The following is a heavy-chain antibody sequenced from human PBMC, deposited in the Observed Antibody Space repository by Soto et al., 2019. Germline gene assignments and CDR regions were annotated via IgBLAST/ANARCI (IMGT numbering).Heavy chain of an antibody. D-gene: IGHD1-7*01. CDR3: ASLSTGTTRVAFDL. V-gene: IGHV3-53*02. CDR2: IYSGGST. CDR1: GFTVSSNY. Sequence: EVQLVETGGGLIQPGGSLRLSCAASGFTVSSNYMSWVRQAPGKGLELVSVIYSGGSTYYADSVKGRFTISRDNSKNTLYLQMNRLRAEDTAVYYCASLSTGTTRVAFDLWGQGTMVTVSS. J-gene: IGHJ3*01.